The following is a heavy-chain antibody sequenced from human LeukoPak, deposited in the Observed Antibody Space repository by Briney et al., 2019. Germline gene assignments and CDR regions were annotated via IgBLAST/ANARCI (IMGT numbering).Heavy chain of an antibody. CDR1: GYTLTELS. CDR2: FDPEDGET. J-gene: IGHJ6*03. D-gene: IGHD6-13*01. V-gene: IGHV1-24*01. CDR3: ATCSSSRGHMDV. Sequence: ASVKVSCKVSGYTLTELSMHWVRQAPGKGLEWMGGFDPEDGETIYAQKFQGRVTMTEDTSTDTAYMELSSLRSEDTAVYYCATCSSSRGHMDVWGKGTTVTVSS.